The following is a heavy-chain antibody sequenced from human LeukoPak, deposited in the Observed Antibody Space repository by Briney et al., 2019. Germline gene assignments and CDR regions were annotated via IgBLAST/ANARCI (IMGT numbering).Heavy chain of an antibody. V-gene: IGHV3-21*01. CDR2: ISSSSSYI. Sequence: GGSLRLSCAASGFTFSSYSMNWVRQAPGKGLEWVSSISSSSSYIYYADSVKGRFTISRDNAKNSLYLQMNSLRAEDTAVYYCASIDYGDPEGYDAFDIWGQGTMVTVSS. CDR3: ASIDYGDPEGYDAFDI. D-gene: IGHD4-17*01. CDR1: GFTFSSYS. J-gene: IGHJ3*02.